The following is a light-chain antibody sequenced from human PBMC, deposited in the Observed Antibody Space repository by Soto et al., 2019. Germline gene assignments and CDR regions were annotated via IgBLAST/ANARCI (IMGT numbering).Light chain of an antibody. CDR2: DVS. CDR3: SSYSTTSPVI. CDR1: SSDVGSYNF. Sequence: QSALTQPASVSGSPGQSITISCTGTSSDVGSYNFVSWYQQHPGKAPKFIIYDVSDRPSGVSNRFSGSKSGNTASLTISGLQAEDEADYYCSSYSTTSPVIFGGGTKVTVL. J-gene: IGLJ2*01. V-gene: IGLV2-14*02.